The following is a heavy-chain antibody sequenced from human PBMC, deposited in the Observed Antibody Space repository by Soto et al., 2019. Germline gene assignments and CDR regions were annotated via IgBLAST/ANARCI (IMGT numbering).Heavy chain of an antibody. V-gene: IGHV3-30*18. D-gene: IGHD4-17*01. CDR3: AKERLRWLDFQH. J-gene: IGHJ1*01. CDR2: ISYDGSNK. CDR1: GFTFSSYG. Sequence: QVQLVESGGGVVQPGRSLRLSCAASGFTFSSYGMHWVRQAPGKGLEWVAVISYDGSNKYYADSVKGRFTISRDNSKNTLYLRMNSLRAEDTAVYYCAKERLRWLDFQHWGQGTLVTVSS.